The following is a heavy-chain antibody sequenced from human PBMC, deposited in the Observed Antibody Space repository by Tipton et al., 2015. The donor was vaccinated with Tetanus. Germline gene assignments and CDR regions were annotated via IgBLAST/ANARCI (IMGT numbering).Heavy chain of an antibody. D-gene: IGHD3-10*01. CDR3: ARAGRPLGETRRVYRVPLWYFDL. J-gene: IGHJ2*01. V-gene: IGHV4-39*07. Sequence: TLSLTCTVSGDSISGRSSYWGWIRQPPGKGLEWIATFYYGGSSYYNPSLKSRVTISVDTSKNQFSLRLSSVTAADTAVYYCARAGRPLGETRRVYRVPLWYFDLWGRGTLVTVSS. CDR2: FYYGGSS. CDR1: GDSISGRSSY.